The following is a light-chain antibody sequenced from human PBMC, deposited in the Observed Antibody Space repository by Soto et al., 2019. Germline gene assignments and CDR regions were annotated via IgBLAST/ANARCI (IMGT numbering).Light chain of an antibody. CDR1: QSINTW. J-gene: IGKJ4*01. CDR3: QHYHSYPLT. CDR2: GAS. Sequence: DVQMTQSPSTLSASVGDRVTITCRASQSINTWLAWYQQKPGRAPKLLINGASNLEGGVPSKFSGSGSGTEFTLTISSLQPDDLATYYCQHYHSYPLTFGGGTKVEIQ. V-gene: IGKV1-5*03.